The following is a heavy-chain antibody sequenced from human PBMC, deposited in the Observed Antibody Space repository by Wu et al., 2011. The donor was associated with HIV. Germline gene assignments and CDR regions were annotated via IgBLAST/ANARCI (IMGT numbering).Heavy chain of an antibody. CDR1: GYTFTDYY. CDR3: AIWSGSQGPYYYYYMDV. CDR2: INPNSGGT. D-gene: IGHD3-3*01. V-gene: IGHV1-2*02. Sequence: QVQLVQSGAEVKKPGASVKVSCKASGYTFTDYYIHWVRQAPGQGLEWMGWINPNSGGTNDAQKFQGRVTMTRDTSISTAYMELSGLRSDDTAVYYCAIWSGSQGPYYYYYMDVWGQRDHGHRLL. J-gene: IGHJ6*03.